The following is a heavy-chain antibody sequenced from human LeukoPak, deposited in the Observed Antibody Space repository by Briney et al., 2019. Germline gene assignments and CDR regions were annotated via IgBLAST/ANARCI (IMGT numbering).Heavy chain of an antibody. CDR1: GGSISSGRDY. V-gene: IGHV4-61*02. Sequence: SETLSLTCTVSGGSISSGRDYWSWIRQPAGKGLGWIGSGYRTGSTNYNPSLKSQVTISVDTSKNQFSLKVRSVTAADTAVYYCARGDCSSPICYSPMAVWGKGTTVTVSS. CDR2: GYRTGST. D-gene: IGHD2-2*01. J-gene: IGHJ6*03. CDR3: ARGDCSSPICYSPMAV.